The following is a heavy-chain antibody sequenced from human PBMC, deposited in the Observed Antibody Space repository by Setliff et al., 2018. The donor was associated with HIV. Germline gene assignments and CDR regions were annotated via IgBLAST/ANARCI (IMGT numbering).Heavy chain of an antibody. CDR2: IRSEVYGGTT. J-gene: IGHJ4*02. CDR3: TRGGYNLGY. V-gene: IGHV3-49*04. CDR1: GFTVSNNY. Sequence: GGSLRLSCAASGFTVSNNYMSWVRQAPGKGLEWVGFIRSEVYGGTTEYAASVKGRFTISRDDSKSIAYLQMNSLKTEDTALYYCTRGGYNLGYWGQGTLVTVSS. D-gene: IGHD5-18*01.